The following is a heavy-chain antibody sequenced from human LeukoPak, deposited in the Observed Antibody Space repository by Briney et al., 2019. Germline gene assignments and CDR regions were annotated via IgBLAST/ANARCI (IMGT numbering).Heavy chain of an antibody. Sequence: GGSLRLSCAASGFTFSNDWMCWVRQAPGKRLEWVANINQDESKKYYADSVKGRFTISRDNAKNSLYLQMSSLTAEDTAIYYCARDHAYRADYWGQGTLVTVSS. V-gene: IGHV3-7*01. D-gene: IGHD2-2*01. CDR2: INQDESKK. CDR3: ARDHAYRADY. J-gene: IGHJ4*02. CDR1: GFTFSNDW.